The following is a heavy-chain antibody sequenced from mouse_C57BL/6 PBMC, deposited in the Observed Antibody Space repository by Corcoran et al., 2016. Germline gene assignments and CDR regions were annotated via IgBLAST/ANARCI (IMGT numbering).Heavy chain of an antibody. V-gene: IGHV1-26*01. CDR1: GYTFTDYY. CDR3: ARTGKYAMDY. J-gene: IGHJ4*01. CDR2: INPNNGGT. Sequence: EVQLQQSGPELVKPGASVKISCKASGYTFTDYYMNWVKQSHGKSLEWIGDINPNNGGTSYNQKFKGKATLTVDKSSSTAYMELRILTSEDSAVYYCARTGKYAMDYWGQGTSVTVSS. D-gene: IGHD4-1*01.